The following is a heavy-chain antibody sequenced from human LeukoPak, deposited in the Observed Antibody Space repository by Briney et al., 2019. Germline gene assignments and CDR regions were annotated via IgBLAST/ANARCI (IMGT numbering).Heavy chain of an antibody. J-gene: IGHJ6*03. D-gene: IGHD3-9*01. CDR1: GGSFSGYY. CDR2: INHSGST. CDR3: ARRRLRYFDWLEGDYYYYYMDV. Sequence: PPESLSLTSADHGGSFSGYYWSWIRQPPGKGLEWVGEINHSGSTNYNPSLKSRVTISVDTSKNQFSLKLNSVTAADTAVYYCARRRLRYFDWLEGDYYYYYMDVWGKGTTVTISS. V-gene: IGHV4-34*01.